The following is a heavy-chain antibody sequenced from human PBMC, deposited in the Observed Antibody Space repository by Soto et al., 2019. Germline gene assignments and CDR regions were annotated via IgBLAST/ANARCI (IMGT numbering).Heavy chain of an antibody. CDR1: GFTFSSYA. CDR3: AGPDRDGYNYDS. V-gene: IGHV3-23*01. J-gene: IGHJ5*01. Sequence: EVQLLESGGGLVQPGGSLRLSCAASGFTFSSYAMNWVRQVPGKGLEWVSGISDSGGTTYYADSVKGRFTISRYNSKNTRLLQMNILRTEDTAVYCCAGPDRDGYNYDSWGQGTLVTVSS. D-gene: IGHD5-12*01. CDR2: ISDSGGTT.